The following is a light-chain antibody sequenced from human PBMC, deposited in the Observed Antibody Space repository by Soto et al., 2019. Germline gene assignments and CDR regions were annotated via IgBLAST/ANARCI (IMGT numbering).Light chain of an antibody. CDR2: GTS. J-gene: IGKJ1*01. CDR1: QSVSSSY. Sequence: EIVLRQSPGTLSLSPGERATLSCRASQSVSSSYLAWYQQKPGQAPSLLIYGTSSRDTGIPDRFSGSGSGTDFTLTISRLEAEDFKVYYCQQYGSSTWTFGQGTKVDIK. V-gene: IGKV3-20*01. CDR3: QQYGSSTWT.